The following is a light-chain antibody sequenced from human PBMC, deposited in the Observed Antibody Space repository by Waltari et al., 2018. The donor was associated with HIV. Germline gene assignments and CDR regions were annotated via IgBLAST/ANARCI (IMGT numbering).Light chain of an antibody. CDR1: SSDVGNYNL. J-gene: IGLJ2*01. CDR3: CSYAASRSVV. Sequence: QSALAQPASVSDSPGQSITISCTGTSSDVGNYNLVSWYQQHPGKVHKLIIYEVTQRPSGVSNRFSGSKSGNTPFLTISVLQAEDEADYYCCSYAASRSVVFGGGTKLTVL. CDR2: EVT. V-gene: IGLV2-23*02.